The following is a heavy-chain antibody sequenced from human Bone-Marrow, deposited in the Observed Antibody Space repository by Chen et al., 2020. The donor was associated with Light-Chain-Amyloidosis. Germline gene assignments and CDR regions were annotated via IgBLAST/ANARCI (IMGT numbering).Heavy chain of an antibody. CDR2: IRSKAYGGTT. CDR1: GFTFGDYA. D-gene: IGHD3-3*01. V-gene: IGHV3-49*03. Sequence: SEGGLVQPGRSLRLSCTASGFTFGDYAMSWFRQAPGKGLEWVGFIRSKAYGGTTEYAASVKGRFTISRDDSKSIAYLQMNSLKTEDTAVYYCTREFGFWSGYRDFDYWGQGTLVTVSS. CDR3: TREFGFWSGYRDFDY. J-gene: IGHJ4*02.